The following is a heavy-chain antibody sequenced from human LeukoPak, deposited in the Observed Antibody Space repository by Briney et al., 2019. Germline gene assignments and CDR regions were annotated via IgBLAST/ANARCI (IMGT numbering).Heavy chain of an antibody. J-gene: IGHJ4*02. CDR3: ARDRFDYGDSFDY. CDR2: IYHSGST. CDR1: GGSISSFY. Sequence: SETLSLTCTVSGGSISSFYWNWIRQPAGKGLEWIGSIYHSGSTYYNPSLKSRVTISVDTSKNQFSLKLSSVTAADTAVYYCARDRFDYGDSFDYWGQGTLVTVSS. D-gene: IGHD4-17*01. V-gene: IGHV4-4*07.